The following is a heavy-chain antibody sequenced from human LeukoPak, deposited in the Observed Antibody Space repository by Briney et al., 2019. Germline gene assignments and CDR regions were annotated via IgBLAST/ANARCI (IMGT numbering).Heavy chain of an antibody. J-gene: IGHJ4*02. CDR1: GYSISSGYY. CDR2: IYHSGST. Sequence: PSETLSLTCAVSGYSISSGYYWGWIRQPPGKGLEWIGSIYHSGSTYYNPSLKSRVTISVDTSKNQFSLKLSSMTAADTAVYYCAIATYYDFWSGYSGYYFDYWGQGTLVTVSS. D-gene: IGHD3-3*01. CDR3: AIATYYDFWSGYSGYYFDY. V-gene: IGHV4-38-2*01.